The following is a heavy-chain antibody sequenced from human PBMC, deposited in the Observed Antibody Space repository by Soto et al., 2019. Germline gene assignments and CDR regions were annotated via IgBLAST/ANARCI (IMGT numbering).Heavy chain of an antibody. V-gene: IGHV2-26*01. CDR1: GFSLSNARMG. CDR3: ARLTYDFWSGYSTYYFDY. D-gene: IGHD3-3*01. CDR2: IFSNDEK. J-gene: IGHJ4*02. Sequence: QVTLKESGPVLVNPTEPLTLTCTVSGFSLSNARMGVSWIRQPPGKALEWLAHIFSNDEKSYSTSLKSRLTISKDTSKSQVVLTMTNMDPVDTATYYCARLTYDFWSGYSTYYFDYWGQGTLVTVSS.